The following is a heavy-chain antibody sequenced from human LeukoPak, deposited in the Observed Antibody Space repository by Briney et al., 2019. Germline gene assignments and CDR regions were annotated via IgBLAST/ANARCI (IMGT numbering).Heavy chain of an antibody. Sequence: SEALSLTCAVYGGSFSGYYWSWIRQPPGKGLEWIGEINHSGSTNYNPSLKSRVTISVDTSKNQFSLKLSSVTAADTAVYYCARDKRYFDWLLKRYYYYGMDVWGQGTMVTVSS. D-gene: IGHD3-9*01. CDR2: INHSGST. J-gene: IGHJ6*02. CDR3: ARDKRYFDWLLKRYYYYGMDV. CDR1: GGSFSGYY. V-gene: IGHV4-34*01.